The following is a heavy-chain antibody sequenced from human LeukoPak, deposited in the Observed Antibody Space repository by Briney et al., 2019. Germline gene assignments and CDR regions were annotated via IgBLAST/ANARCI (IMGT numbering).Heavy chain of an antibody. CDR3: ARELFLNWFDP. CDR1: GFTFSNYA. CDR2: ISYDGSNK. J-gene: IGHJ5*02. D-gene: IGHD2/OR15-2a*01. V-gene: IGHV3-30-3*01. Sequence: GRSLRLSCAASGFTFSNYAMHWVRQAPGKGLEWVAVISYDGSNKYYADSVKGRFTISRDNSKNTLYLQMNSLRAEDTAVYYCARELFLNWFDPWGQGTLVTVSS.